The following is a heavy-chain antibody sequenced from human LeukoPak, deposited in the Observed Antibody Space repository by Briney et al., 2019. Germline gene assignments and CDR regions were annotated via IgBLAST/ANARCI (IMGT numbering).Heavy chain of an antibody. V-gene: IGHV3-21*01. CDR1: GFTFSSYS. CDR2: ISSSSSYI. D-gene: IGHD3-10*01. J-gene: IGHJ4*02. Sequence: PGGSLRLSCAASGFTFSSYSMLWVRQAPGKGLEWVSSISSSSSYIYYADSVKGRFTISRDNAKNSLYLQMNSLRAEDTAVYYCARDPLWFVRSFDYWGQGTLVTVSS. CDR3: ARDPLWFVRSFDY.